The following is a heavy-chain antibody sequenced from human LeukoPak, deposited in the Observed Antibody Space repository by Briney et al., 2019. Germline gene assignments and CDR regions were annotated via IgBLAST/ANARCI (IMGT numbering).Heavy chain of an antibody. CDR3: TKDLPFTGGVYSAY. CDR1: GFTVSSNY. D-gene: IGHD7-27*01. V-gene: IGHV3-53*01. Sequence: GGSLRLSCAASGFTVSSNYMSWVRQAPGKGLEWVSVIYSGGSTYYADSVKGRFTISRDNSKNTLYLQMNSLQTEDTAVYYCTKDLPFTGGVYSAYWGQGTLVTVSS. J-gene: IGHJ4*02. CDR2: IYSGGST.